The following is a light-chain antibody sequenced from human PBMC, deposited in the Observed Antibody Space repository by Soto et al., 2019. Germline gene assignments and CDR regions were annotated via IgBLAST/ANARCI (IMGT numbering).Light chain of an antibody. CDR2: EVS. CDR3: SSNAGTRVWV. J-gene: IGLJ3*02. V-gene: IGLV2-23*02. Sequence: QSVLTQPASVSGSPGQSITISCTGSSSDVGRYDLLSWYQQHPGRAPKLIISEVSKRPSGVSNRFSGSKSGNTASLTISGLQSEDEADYYCSSNAGTRVWVFGGGTKLTVL. CDR1: SSDVGRYDL.